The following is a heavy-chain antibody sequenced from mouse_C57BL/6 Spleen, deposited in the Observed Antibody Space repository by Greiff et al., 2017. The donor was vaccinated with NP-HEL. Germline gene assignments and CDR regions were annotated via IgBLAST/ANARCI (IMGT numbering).Heavy chain of an antibody. CDR3: ARRRHYYGSSLDY. CDR2: INPYNGGT. Sequence: VQLQQSGPVLVKPGASVKMSCKASGYTFTDYYMNWVKQSHGKSLEWIGVINPYNGGTSYNQKFKGKATLTVDKSSSTAYMELNSLTSEDSAVYYCARRRHYYGSSLDYWGQGTTLTVSS. D-gene: IGHD1-1*01. V-gene: IGHV1-19*01. CDR1: GYTFTDYY. J-gene: IGHJ2*01.